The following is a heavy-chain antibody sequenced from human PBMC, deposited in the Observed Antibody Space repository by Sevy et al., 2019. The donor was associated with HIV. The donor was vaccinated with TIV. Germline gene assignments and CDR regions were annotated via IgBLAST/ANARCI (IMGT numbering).Heavy chain of an antibody. CDR1: GGSISSYY. Sequence: SETLSLTCTVSGGSISSYYWSWIRQPPGKGLEWIGYIYYSGSTNYNPSLKSRVTISVDTSKNQFSLKLSSVTAADTAVYYCAREGHYDYVWGSYRPGGYFDYWGQRTLVTVSS. CDR2: IYYSGST. CDR3: AREGHYDYVWGSYRPGGYFDY. V-gene: IGHV4-59*01. D-gene: IGHD3-16*02. J-gene: IGHJ4*02.